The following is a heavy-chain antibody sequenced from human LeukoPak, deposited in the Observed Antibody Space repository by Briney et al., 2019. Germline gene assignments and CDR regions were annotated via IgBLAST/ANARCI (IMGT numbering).Heavy chain of an antibody. V-gene: IGHV4-38-2*01. CDR1: GYSISSGYY. Sequence: SETLSLTCAVSGYSISSGYYWGWIRQPPGKGLEWIGSIYHSGGTYYNPSLKSRVTISVDTSKNQFSLKLSSVTAADTAVYYCARAESGGDLDYWGQGTLVTVSS. J-gene: IGHJ4*02. D-gene: IGHD2-21*02. CDR2: IYHSGGT. CDR3: ARAESGGDLDY.